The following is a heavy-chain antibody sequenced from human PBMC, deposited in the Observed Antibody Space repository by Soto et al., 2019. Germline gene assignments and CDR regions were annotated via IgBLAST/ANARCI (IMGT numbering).Heavy chain of an antibody. CDR3: AGEMRARFAP. J-gene: IGHJ5*02. Sequence: SETLSLTCVVSGGSISSGGYSWSWIRQPPGKGLEWIGYIYQTGDTHYNPSLKSRVNISLDRSENQFSLTLTSVTAADTAFYYCAGEMRARFAPWGQGTLVT. CDR1: GGSISSGGYS. CDR2: IYQTGDT. V-gene: IGHV4-30-2*01.